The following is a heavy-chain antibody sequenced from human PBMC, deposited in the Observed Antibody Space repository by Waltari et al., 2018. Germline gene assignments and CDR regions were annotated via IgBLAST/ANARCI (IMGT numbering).Heavy chain of an antibody. CDR2: IYHSGST. Sequence: QVQLQESGPGLVKPSETLSLTCAVSGSSISSGYYWGWIRQPPGKGLEWIGSIYHSGSTYYNPSLKSRVTISVDTSKNQFSLKLSSVTAADTAVYYCARVQTLYYDFWSGYFRYYYYYGMDVWGQGTTVTVSS. CDR3: ARVQTLYYDFWSGYFRYYYYYGMDV. CDR1: GSSISSGYY. J-gene: IGHJ6*02. V-gene: IGHV4-38-2*01. D-gene: IGHD3-3*01.